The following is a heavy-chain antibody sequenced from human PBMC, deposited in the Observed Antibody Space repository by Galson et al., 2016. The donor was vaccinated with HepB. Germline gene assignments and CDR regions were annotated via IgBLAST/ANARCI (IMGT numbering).Heavy chain of an antibody. Sequence: SVKVSCKVSGDTLIGHGISWVRQAPGQGLEWMGGVIPGLGATDYAQTFQDRVTRTADEATSTVYLEMRSLRSEDTAMFFCAIGPPFGSGSYYAFDVWGPGTEVSVSS. CDR2: VIPGLGAT. V-gene: IGHV1-69*13. CDR3: AIGPPFGSGSYYAFDV. CDR1: GDTLIGHG. D-gene: IGHD3-10*01. J-gene: IGHJ3*01.